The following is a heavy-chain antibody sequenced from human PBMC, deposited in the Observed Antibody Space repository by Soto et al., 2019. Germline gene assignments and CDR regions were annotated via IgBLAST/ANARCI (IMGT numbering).Heavy chain of an antibody. CDR2: INHSGST. CDR3: ARGRLDSLQFNYGMDV. Sequence: PSETLSLTCAVYGGSFSVYYWSWIRHPPGKGLEWIGEINHSGSTNYNPSLKSRVTISVDTSKNQFSLKLSSVTAADTAVYYCARGRLDSLQFNYGMDVWGQGTTVTVSS. V-gene: IGHV4-34*01. J-gene: IGHJ6*02. D-gene: IGHD4-4*01. CDR1: GGSFSVYY.